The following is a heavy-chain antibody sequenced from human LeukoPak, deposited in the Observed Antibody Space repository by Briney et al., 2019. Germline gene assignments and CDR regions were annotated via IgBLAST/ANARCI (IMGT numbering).Heavy chain of an antibody. J-gene: IGHJ4*02. Sequence: GASVKVSCKASGYTFTGYYMHWVRQAPGQGLEWMGWINPNSGGTNYAQKFQGRVTMTRDTSISTAYMELSRLRSDDTAVYYCARAPDSSGYSVYFDYWGQGTLVTVSS. CDR3: ARAPDSSGYSVYFDY. CDR1: GYTFTGYY. V-gene: IGHV1-2*02. CDR2: INPNSGGT. D-gene: IGHD3-22*01.